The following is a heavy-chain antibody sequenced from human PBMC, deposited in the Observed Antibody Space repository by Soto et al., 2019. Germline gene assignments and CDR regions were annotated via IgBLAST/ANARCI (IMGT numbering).Heavy chain of an antibody. CDR3: ARGGPNWDYYFYGMDV. Sequence: PGGSLRLSCAASGFTFNNYDMLWVRQAPGKGLEWVSTFGSAGDIYYSDSVEGRFTISRENARDSLYLQMNSLRAADTAVYYCARGGPNWDYYFYGMDVWGQGTTVTVSS. J-gene: IGHJ6*02. D-gene: IGHD3-16*01. CDR2: FGSAGDI. V-gene: IGHV3-13*04. CDR1: GFTFNNYD.